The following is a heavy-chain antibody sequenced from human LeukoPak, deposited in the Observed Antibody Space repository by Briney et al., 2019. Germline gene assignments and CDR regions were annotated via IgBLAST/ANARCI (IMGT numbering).Heavy chain of an antibody. CDR2: ISYDGSNN. D-gene: IGHD2-15*01. Sequence: GGSLRLSCAASRFTFSSYAMHWVRQAPGKGLEWVAVISYDGSNNYYGDSVKGRFTISRDNSKNTLYLQMNSLRAEDTAVYYCARATWDSWGQGALVTVSS. CDR1: RFTFSSYA. CDR3: ARATWDS. V-gene: IGHV3-30-3*01. J-gene: IGHJ4*02.